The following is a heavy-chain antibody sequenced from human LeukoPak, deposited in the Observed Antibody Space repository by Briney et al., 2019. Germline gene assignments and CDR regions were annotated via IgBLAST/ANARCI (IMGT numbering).Heavy chain of an antibody. CDR1: GGTFSSYV. CDR3: ARDRDDDILTQPYY. V-gene: IGHV1-18*01. CDR2: ISAYNGNT. Sequence: GSSVKVSCKASGGTFSSYVISWVRQAPGQGLEWMGWISAYNGNTNYAQKLQGRVTMTTDTSTSTAYMELRSLRSDDTAVYYCARDRDDDILTQPYYWGQGTLVTVSS. D-gene: IGHD3-9*01. J-gene: IGHJ4*02.